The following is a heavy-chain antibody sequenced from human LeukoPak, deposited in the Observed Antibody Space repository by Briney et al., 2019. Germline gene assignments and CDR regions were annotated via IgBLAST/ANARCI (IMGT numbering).Heavy chain of an antibody. V-gene: IGHV5-51*01. CDR3: ARRSFYDSSGHFDH. J-gene: IGHJ4*02. D-gene: IGHD3-22*01. Sequence: AGESLKISCQGSGYTFSNYWIGWVRQMPGKGLEYMGIIYPGDSDTRCSPSFEGQVTISADKFTATTYLQWTSLTASDTAMYFCARRSFYDSSGHFDHWGQGALVTVSS. CDR2: IYPGDSDT. CDR1: GYTFSNYW.